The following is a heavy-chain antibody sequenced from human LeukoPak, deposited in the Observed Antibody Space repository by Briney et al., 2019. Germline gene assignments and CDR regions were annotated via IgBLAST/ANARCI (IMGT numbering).Heavy chain of an antibody. Sequence: GGSLRLSCAASGFTFTSYWMQWVRQAPGEGLVWVSCINNDGSSTNYADSVKGRFTISRDNSKNTVYLQMDSLRAEDTAVYYCAKGFRSGWPFDYWGQGTLVTVSS. CDR1: GFTFTSYW. D-gene: IGHD6-19*01. CDR3: AKGFRSGWPFDY. CDR2: INNDGSST. J-gene: IGHJ4*02. V-gene: IGHV3-74*01.